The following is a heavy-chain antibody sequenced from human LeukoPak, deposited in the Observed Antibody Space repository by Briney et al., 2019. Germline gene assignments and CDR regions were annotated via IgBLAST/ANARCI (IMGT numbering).Heavy chain of an antibody. J-gene: IGHJ4*02. V-gene: IGHV3-30*18. CDR1: GFTFSSYG. CDR2: ISYDGSDK. CDR3: AKDQGDH. Sequence: GRSLRLSCAASGFTFSSYGMHXXXXXXXTGRERMAVISYDGSDKYYADSVKGRFTISRDNSKNTLYLQMNSLRAEDTAVYYCAKDQGDHWGQGTLVTVSS.